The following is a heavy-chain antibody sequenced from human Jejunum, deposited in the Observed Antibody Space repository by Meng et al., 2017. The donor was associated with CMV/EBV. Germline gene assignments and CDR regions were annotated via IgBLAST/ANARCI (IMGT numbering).Heavy chain of an antibody. V-gene: IGHV1-2*02. D-gene: IGHD6-13*01. J-gene: IGHJ4*02. Sequence: ASGYTFNDYGYHWVRQAPGHGLEWMGWINPNSGGTNYAQKFQGRVTMTRDTSITIVYMELSSLTSDDTAMYYCARVVMAEQQLDYWGQGTLVTVSS. CDR1: GYTFNDYG. CDR2: INPNSGGT. CDR3: ARVVMAEQQLDY.